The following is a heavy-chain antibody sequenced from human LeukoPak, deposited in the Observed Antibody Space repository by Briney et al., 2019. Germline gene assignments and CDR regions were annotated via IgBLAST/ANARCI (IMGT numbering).Heavy chain of an antibody. CDR3: AKDRLSGSYYDGAFDI. CDR2: IRYDGNDK. D-gene: IGHD1-26*01. CDR1: GFRFSNYG. Sequence: GGSLRLSCAASGFRFSNYGMHWVRQAPGKGLEWVAFIRYDGNDKYIVDSVKGRITISRDNSKNTLYLQMNSLRAEDTAVYYCAKDRLSGSYYDGAFDIWGQGTMATVSS. J-gene: IGHJ3*02. V-gene: IGHV3-30*02.